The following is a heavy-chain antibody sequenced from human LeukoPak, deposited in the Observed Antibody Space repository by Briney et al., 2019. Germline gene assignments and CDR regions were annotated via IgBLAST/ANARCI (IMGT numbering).Heavy chain of an antibody. D-gene: IGHD7-27*01. Sequence: PGGSLRLSCAASGFTFSSYGMRWVRQAPGKGLEWVAVISYDGSNKYYADSVKGRFTISRDNSKNTLYLQMNSLRAEDTAVYYCAKAYQLGIEYYFDYWGQGTLVTVSS. V-gene: IGHV3-30*18. CDR3: AKAYQLGIEYYFDY. J-gene: IGHJ4*02. CDR2: ISYDGSNK. CDR1: GFTFSSYG.